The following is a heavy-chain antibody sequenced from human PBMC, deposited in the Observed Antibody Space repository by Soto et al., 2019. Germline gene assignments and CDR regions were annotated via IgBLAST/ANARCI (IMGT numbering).Heavy chain of an antibody. V-gene: IGHV3-72*01. J-gene: IGHJ4*02. D-gene: IGHD4-17*01. CDR3: AREFAVTTGPGGYYFDY. Sequence: EVQLVESGGGLVQPGGSLRLSCAASGFTFSDHYMDWVRQAPGKGLEWVGRTRNKANSYTTEYAASVKGRITISRDDSKNSLYLQMNSLKTEDTAVYYCAREFAVTTGPGGYYFDYWGQGTLVTVSS. CDR1: GFTFSDHY. CDR2: TRNKANSYTT.